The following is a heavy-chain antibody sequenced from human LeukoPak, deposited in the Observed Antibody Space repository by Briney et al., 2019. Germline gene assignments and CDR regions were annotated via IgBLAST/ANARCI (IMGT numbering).Heavy chain of an antibody. CDR3: VRLGSTSPGNWYKLFDQ. CDR1: GYTFTSYD. D-gene: IGHD2-2*01. J-gene: IGHJ4*02. Sequence: ASVKVSCKASGYTFTSYDINWVRQATGQGLEWMGWMNPNSGNTGYAQKFQGRVTMTRDPSISTAFLELSSLTSEDTALYYCVRLGSTSPGNWYKLFDQWGQGTLVTVSS. V-gene: IGHV1-8*01. CDR2: MNPNSGNT.